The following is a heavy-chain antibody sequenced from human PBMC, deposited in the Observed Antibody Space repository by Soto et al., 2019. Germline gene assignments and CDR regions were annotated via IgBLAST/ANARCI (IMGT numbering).Heavy chain of an antibody. Sequence: PGGSLRLSCAASGFTFSSYWMSWVRQAPGKGLEWVANMKQDGSEKYYVDSVKGRFTIARDNAKNSLYLQMNSLRAEDTAVYYCARDRAITIFGVVTRGYYYGMDVWGQGTTVTVSS. V-gene: IGHV3-7*01. J-gene: IGHJ6*02. D-gene: IGHD3-3*01. CDR2: MKQDGSEK. CDR1: GFTFSSYW. CDR3: ARDRAITIFGVVTRGYYYGMDV.